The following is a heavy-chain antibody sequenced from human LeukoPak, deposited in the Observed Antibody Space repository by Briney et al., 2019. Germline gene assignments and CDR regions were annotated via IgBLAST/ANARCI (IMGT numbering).Heavy chain of an antibody. D-gene: IGHD6-13*01. CDR3: AKDLIGYSSSWTLGD. V-gene: IGHV3-30*18. CDR2: ISYDGSNK. Sequence: GGSLRLSCAAFGFTFSSYGMHWVRQAPGKGLEWVAVISYDGSNKYYADSVKGRFTISRDNSKNTLYLQMNSLRAEDTAVYYCAKDLIGYSSSWTLGDWGQGTLVTVSS. J-gene: IGHJ4*02. CDR1: GFTFSSYG.